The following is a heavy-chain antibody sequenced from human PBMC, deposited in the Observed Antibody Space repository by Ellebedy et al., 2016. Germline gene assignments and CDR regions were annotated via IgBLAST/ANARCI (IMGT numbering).Heavy chain of an antibody. J-gene: IGHJ3*02. D-gene: IGHD2-15*01. CDR3: ARPGGLVPGDAFDI. CDR2: IYYSGST. Sequence: SETLSLXXTVSGGSISSYYWGWIRQPPGKGLEWIGSIYYSGSTYYNPSLKSRVTISVDTSKNQFSLKLSSVTAADTAVYYCARPGGLVPGDAFDIWGQGTMVTVSS. V-gene: IGHV4-39*01. CDR1: GGSISSYY.